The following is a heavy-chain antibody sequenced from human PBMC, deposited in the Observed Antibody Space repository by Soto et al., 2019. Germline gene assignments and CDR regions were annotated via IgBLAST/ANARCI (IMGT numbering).Heavy chain of an antibody. CDR1: GFSLSNARMG. J-gene: IGHJ4*02. D-gene: IGHD4-17*01. V-gene: IGHV2-26*01. CDR2: IFSNDEK. CDR3: ARVYGDLPIWFDY. Sequence: SGPTLVNPTETLTLTCTVSGFSLSNARMGVSWIRQPPGKALEWLAHIFSNDEKSYSTSLKSRLTISKDTSKSQVVLTMTNMDPVGTATYYCARVYGDLPIWFDYWGQGTLVTVSS.